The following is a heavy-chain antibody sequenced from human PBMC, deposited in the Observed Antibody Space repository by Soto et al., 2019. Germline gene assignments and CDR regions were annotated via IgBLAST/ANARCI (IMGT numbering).Heavy chain of an antibody. CDR3: AKDGGWSLAVAGLFDY. CDR1: GSTFSSDD. J-gene: IGHJ4*02. Sequence: EVHLLEYGGGLVQPGGSLRLSCVVSGSTFSSDDMSWVRQAPGRGLEWVSGISDSGGSTYYADSVKGRFTISRDKAKNTLYLQMKSLRVEDTALYYCAKDGGWSLAVAGLFDYWGPGTQVTVSS. D-gene: IGHD6-19*01. CDR2: ISDSGGST. V-gene: IGHV3-23*01.